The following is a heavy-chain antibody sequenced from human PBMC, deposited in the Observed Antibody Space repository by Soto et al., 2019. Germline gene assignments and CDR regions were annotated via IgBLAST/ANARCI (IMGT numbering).Heavy chain of an antibody. CDR3: AKLPAAIYYYYMDV. CDR1: GFTFSSYA. CDR2: ISGSGGST. D-gene: IGHD2-2*01. V-gene: IGHV3-23*01. Sequence: PGGSLRLSCAASGFTFSSYAMSWVRQAPGKGLEWVSAISGSGGSTYYADSVKGRFTISRDNSKNTLYLQMNSLRAEDTAVYYCAKLPAAIYYYYMDVWGKGTTVTVSS. J-gene: IGHJ6*03.